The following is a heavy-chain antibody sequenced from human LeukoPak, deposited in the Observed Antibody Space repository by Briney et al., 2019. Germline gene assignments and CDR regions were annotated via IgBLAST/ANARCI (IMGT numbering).Heavy chain of an antibody. V-gene: IGHV3-33*06. Sequence: PGGSLRLSCAASGFTFSSYGMHWVRQAPGRGLEWVAVIWSDGSTKYYADSVKGRLTISRDNSKNTLYLQMNSLRAEDTAVYYCAKEESKLGRVGNWFDPWGQGTLVTVSS. CDR1: GFTFSSYG. D-gene: IGHD6-13*01. J-gene: IGHJ5*02. CDR2: IWSDGSTK. CDR3: AKEESKLGRVGNWFDP.